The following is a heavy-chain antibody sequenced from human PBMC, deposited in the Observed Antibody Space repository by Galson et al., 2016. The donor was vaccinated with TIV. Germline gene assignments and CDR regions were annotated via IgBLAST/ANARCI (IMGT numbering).Heavy chain of an antibody. CDR1: GFTLSSFA. J-gene: IGHJ4*02. D-gene: IGHD3-10*01. CDR2: ISGRSEST. Sequence: SLRLSCAASGFTLSSFALSWVRQAPGKGLEWVSTISGRSESTYYADSVKGRFTISRDNFKNTLTLEMTTLIAEDTAVYYCAKYGDYCGSGGFSRFDYWGQGTLVSVSS. CDR3: AKYGDYCGSGGFSRFDY. V-gene: IGHV3-23*01.